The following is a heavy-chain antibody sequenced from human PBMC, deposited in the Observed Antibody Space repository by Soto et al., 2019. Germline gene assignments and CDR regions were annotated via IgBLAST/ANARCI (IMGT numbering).Heavy chain of an antibody. Sequence: ASVKVSCKASGYTFTSYGISWVRQAPGQGLEWMGWISAYNGNTNYAQKLQGRVTMTTDTSTSTAYMELRSLRSDDTAVYYCARGGKNYYDSSWFDYWGQGTLVTVSS. V-gene: IGHV1-18*04. CDR2: ISAYNGNT. CDR1: GYTFTSYG. J-gene: IGHJ4*02. D-gene: IGHD3-22*01. CDR3: ARGGKNYYDSSWFDY.